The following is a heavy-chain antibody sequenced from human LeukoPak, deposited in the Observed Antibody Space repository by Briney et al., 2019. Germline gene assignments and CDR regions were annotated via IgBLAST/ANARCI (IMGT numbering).Heavy chain of an antibody. CDR3: ARAGGAVADRIFDY. Sequence: SSETLSLTCTVSGGSINNYYWSWIRQPPGKGLEWIGYMFYGGSGSTTYNPSLKSRVTISVDTSKKQFSLKLTSVTAADTAVYYCARAGGAVADRIFDYWGQGTLVTVSS. CDR2: MFYGGSGST. J-gene: IGHJ4*02. V-gene: IGHV4-59*01. CDR1: GGSINNYY. D-gene: IGHD6-19*01.